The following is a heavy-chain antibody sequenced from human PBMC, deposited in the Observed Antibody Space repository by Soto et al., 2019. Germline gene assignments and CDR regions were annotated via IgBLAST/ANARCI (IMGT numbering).Heavy chain of an antibody. J-gene: IGHJ6*02. Sequence: EVQVVESGGGLIQPGGSLRLSCAGSGFDFSNYNMDWVRQAPGKGLEWISYISNTARTIFYADSVKGRFTISRDNARNSLFLQMNSLRDEDTAVYYCARDGSRGYDMDLWGQGTTVTVSS. CDR3: ARDGSRGYDMDL. CDR2: ISNTARTI. D-gene: IGHD1-1*01. CDR1: GFDFSNYN. V-gene: IGHV3-48*02.